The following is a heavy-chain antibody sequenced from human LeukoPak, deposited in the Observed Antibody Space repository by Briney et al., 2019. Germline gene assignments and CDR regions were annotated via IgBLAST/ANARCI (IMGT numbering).Heavy chain of an antibody. J-gene: IGHJ4*02. V-gene: IGHV3-64*01. Sequence: GGSLRLSCAASGFTFSSYAMHWVRQAPGKGLEYVSAISSNGGSTYYANSVKGRFTISRDNSKNSLYLQMNSLRAEDTAVYYCARNLRYYCSGGSCLLYYFDYWGQGTLVTVSS. D-gene: IGHD2-15*01. CDR3: ARNLRYYCSGGSCLLYYFDY. CDR2: ISSNGGST. CDR1: GFTFSSYA.